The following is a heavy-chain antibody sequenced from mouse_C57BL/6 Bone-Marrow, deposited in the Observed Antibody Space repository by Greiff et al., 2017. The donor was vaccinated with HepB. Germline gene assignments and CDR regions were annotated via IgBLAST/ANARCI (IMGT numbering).Heavy chain of an antibody. CDR2: ISYDGSN. D-gene: IGHD2-3*01. Sequence: VQLQQSGPGLVKPSQSLSLTCSVTGYSITSGYYWNWIRQFPGNKLEWMGYISYDGSNNYNPSLKNRISITRDTSKNQFFLKLNSVTTEDTATYYCARRWGPYYAMDYWGQGTSVTVSS. V-gene: IGHV3-6*01. J-gene: IGHJ4*01. CDR3: ARRWGPYYAMDY. CDR1: GYSITSGYY.